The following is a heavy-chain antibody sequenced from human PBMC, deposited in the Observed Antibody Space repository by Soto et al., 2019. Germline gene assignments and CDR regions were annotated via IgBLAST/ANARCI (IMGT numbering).Heavy chain of an antibody. CDR1: GASISSSGYH. J-gene: IGHJ4*02. V-gene: IGHV4-39*01. CDR2: IFPSGST. D-gene: IGHD3-10*01. Sequence: QLQLQESGPGLVTPSETLSLTCIVSGASISSSGYHWGWIRQPPGKGLEWIGSIFPSGSTYYNPSLHSRVAISEDMSKNQFPLRLSSVTASDTAVYFCARHRGPAGPNSWGQGTLVTVSS. CDR3: ARHRGPAGPNS.